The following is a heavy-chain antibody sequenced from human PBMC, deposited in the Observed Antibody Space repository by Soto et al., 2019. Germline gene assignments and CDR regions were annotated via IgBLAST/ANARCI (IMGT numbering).Heavy chain of an antibody. J-gene: IGHJ4*02. CDR1: GGSISSSSYY. CDR3: ARRMRCSGGSCRTGPYDY. V-gene: IGHV4-39*01. CDR2: IYYSGST. D-gene: IGHD2-15*01. Sequence: NPSETLSLTCTVSGGSISSSSYYWGWIRQPPGKGLEWIGSIYYSGSTYYNPSLKSRVTISVDTSKNQFSLKLSSVTAADTAVYYCARRMRCSGGSCRTGPYDYWGQGTLVTVSS.